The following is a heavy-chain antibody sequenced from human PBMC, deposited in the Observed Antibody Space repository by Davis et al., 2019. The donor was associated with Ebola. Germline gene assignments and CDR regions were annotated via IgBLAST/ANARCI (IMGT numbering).Heavy chain of an antibody. V-gene: IGHV1-8*01. CDR3: ARAPTWSQINYYCFDY. D-gene: IGHD3-10*01. CDR1: GYTFTSYD. J-gene: IGHJ4*02. Sequence: ASVKVSCKASGYTFTSYDVNWVRQATGQGLEYMGWMNPNSGNTGYAQKFQGRVTMTRNTSISTAYMELSSLRSEDTAMYYCARAPTWSQINYYCFDYWGQGTPVTVSS. CDR2: MNPNSGNT.